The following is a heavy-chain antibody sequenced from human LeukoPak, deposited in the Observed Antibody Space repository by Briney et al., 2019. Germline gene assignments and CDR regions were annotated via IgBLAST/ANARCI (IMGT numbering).Heavy chain of an antibody. CDR2: IIPIFDTA. V-gene: IGHV1-69*01. CDR3: ASGEGFGEAMSFDY. D-gene: IGHD3-10*01. CDR1: GFTFSSYA. Sequence: GRSLRLSCAASGFTFSSYAISWVRQAPGQGLEWMGGIIPIFDTADYAQKFQGRVTITADESTSTAYMQLSSLRSEDTAVYYCASGEGFGEAMSFDYWGQGTLVTVSS. J-gene: IGHJ4*02.